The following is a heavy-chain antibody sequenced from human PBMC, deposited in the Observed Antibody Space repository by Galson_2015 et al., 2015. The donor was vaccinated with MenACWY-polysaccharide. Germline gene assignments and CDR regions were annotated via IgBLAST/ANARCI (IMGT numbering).Heavy chain of an antibody. D-gene: IGHD3-10*01. V-gene: IGHV3-74*01. CDR1: GFTFRNYW. CDR3: VRDYGNITSGRRLGP. CDR2: ISTDGDTT. Sequence: SLRLSCAASGFTFRNYWMHWVRQAPGKGLVWVSRISTDGDTTNYADSVKGRFSISRDNAKNTLYLQMNSLRVEDTAMYFCVRDYGNITSGRRLGPWGQGTLVTVST. J-gene: IGHJ5*02.